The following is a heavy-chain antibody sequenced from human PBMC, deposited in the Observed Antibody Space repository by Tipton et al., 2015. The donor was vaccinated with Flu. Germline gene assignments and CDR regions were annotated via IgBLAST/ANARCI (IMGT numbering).Heavy chain of an antibody. V-gene: IGHV4-34*01. J-gene: IGHJ3*02. CDR3: ARVLYSGYDNYDAFDI. D-gene: IGHD5-12*01. Sequence: LRLSCAVYGGSFSGYYWSWIRQPPGKGLEWIGEINHSGSTNYNPSLKSRVTISVDTSKNQFSLKLSSVTAADTAVYYCARVLYSGYDNYDAFDIWGQGTMVTVSS. CDR2: INHSGST. CDR1: GGSFSGYY.